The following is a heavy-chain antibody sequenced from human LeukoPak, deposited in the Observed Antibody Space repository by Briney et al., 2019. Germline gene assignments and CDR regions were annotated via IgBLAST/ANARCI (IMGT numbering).Heavy chain of an antibody. V-gene: IGHV3-7*03. CDR2: IRQDDSEK. Sequence: PGGSLRLSCSASGFTFSDYWMMGVRQAPGKGLEWVGNIRQDDSEKNYVDSVKGRFTISRDNSKNTLYLQMNSLRAEDTAVYYCARRCYDSSGFDYWGQGTLVTVSS. CDR1: GFTFSDYW. J-gene: IGHJ4*02. D-gene: IGHD3-22*01. CDR3: ARRCYDSSGFDY.